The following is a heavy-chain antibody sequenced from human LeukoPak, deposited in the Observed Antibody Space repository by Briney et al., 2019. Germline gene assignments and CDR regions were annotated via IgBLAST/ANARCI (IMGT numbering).Heavy chain of an antibody. CDR2: IYYSGST. CDR1: GGSFSSYY. J-gene: IGHJ5*02. Sequence: SETLSLTCTVSGGSFSSYYWSWLRQPPGKGLEWIGYIYYSGSTNYNPSLKSRVTISVDTSKNQFSLKLSSVTAADTAVYYCARFHGVYCSSTSCYPVWFGLWGQGTLVTVSS. V-gene: IGHV4-59*01. CDR3: ARFHGVYCSSTSCYPVWFGL. D-gene: IGHD2-2*01.